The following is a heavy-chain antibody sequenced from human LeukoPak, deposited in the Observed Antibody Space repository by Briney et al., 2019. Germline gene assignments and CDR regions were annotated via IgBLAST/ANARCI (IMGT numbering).Heavy chain of an antibody. V-gene: IGHV4-34*01. Sequence: PSETLSLTCAVYGGSFSGYYWSWIRQPPGKGLEWIGEINHSGSTNYNPSLKSRVTISVDTSKSQFSRKLSSVTAADTAVYYCARGHHPNCSSTSCYNRWFDPWGQGTLVTVSS. CDR2: INHSGST. CDR3: ARGHHPNCSSTSCYNRWFDP. CDR1: GGSFSGYY. D-gene: IGHD2-2*02. J-gene: IGHJ5*02.